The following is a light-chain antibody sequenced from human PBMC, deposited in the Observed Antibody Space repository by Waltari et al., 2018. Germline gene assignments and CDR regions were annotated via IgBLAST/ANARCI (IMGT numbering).Light chain of an antibody. CDR2: EDT. J-gene: IGLJ2*01. V-gene: IGLV6-57*03. Sequence: FMLTQPHSVSESPGKTVTIPCTRSSGNIASNYVHGSPRRPGGAPTTIIYEDTQRPSGVPDRFSGSIDSSSNSASLTISGLITEDEADYYCQSYDLNSRVVFGGRTKLTVL. CDR1: SGNIASNY. CDR3: QSYDLNSRVV.